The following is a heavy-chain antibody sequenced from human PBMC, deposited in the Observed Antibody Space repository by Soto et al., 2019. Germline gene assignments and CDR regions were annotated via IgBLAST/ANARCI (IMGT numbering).Heavy chain of an antibody. Sequence: GESLTLSCKGSGYTFTSYWIAWVRQMPGKGLELMGIIYPSDSDTRYRPSFQGQVTISADKSISSAYLQWSSLRASDTAMYYCARGGVSTRTFDYWGQGTPVTVSS. CDR3: ARGGVSTRTFDY. V-gene: IGHV5-51*01. CDR2: IYPSDSDT. D-gene: IGHD3-3*01. J-gene: IGHJ4*02. CDR1: GYTFTSYW.